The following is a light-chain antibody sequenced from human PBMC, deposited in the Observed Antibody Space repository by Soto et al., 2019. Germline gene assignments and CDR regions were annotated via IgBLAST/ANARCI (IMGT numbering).Light chain of an antibody. V-gene: IGKV1-9*01. CDR1: QDISSF. Sequence: DIQLTQSPSFLSASVGDRVTITCQASQDISSFLAWYQQKPGKAPNLLIYGASTLQSGVPSRFSGSGSGTEFTLTISSLQPEDFATYYCQQLNSYPLFGQGTRLEIK. CDR3: QQLNSYPL. CDR2: GAS. J-gene: IGKJ5*01.